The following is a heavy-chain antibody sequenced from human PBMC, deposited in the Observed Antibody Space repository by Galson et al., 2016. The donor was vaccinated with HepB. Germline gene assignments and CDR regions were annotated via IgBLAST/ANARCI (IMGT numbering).Heavy chain of an antibody. Sequence: SLRLSCAASGITLSVAWITWVRQAPGKGLEWVGRIRSKTDYGTTEYAAPVRGRFTISRDDSKNTVYLQMTGLKSEGTAVYYCTTGDCWGQGTLVTVSS. V-gene: IGHV3-15*01. CDR1: GITLSVAW. CDR2: IRSKTDYGTT. CDR3: TTGDC. J-gene: IGHJ4*02. D-gene: IGHD2-21*02.